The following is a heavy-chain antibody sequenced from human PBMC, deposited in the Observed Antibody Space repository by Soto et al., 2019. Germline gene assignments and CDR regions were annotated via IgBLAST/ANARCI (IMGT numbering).Heavy chain of an antibody. CDR2: ISPYNGNT. Sequence: QVQLVQSGAEVKKPGASVKVSCKASGYIFRSHGVSWMRQAPGQGLEWMGWISPYNGNTNYAQNRQGRVTMTTDTSTSTAYMELRSLRSDDTAVYYCARFEYRSTDPLAYAFDIWGQGTMVTVSS. J-gene: IGHJ3*02. V-gene: IGHV1-18*01. CDR1: GYIFRSHG. D-gene: IGHD6-6*01. CDR3: ARFEYRSTDPLAYAFDI.